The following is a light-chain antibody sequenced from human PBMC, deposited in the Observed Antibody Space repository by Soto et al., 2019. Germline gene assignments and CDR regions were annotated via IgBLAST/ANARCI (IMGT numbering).Light chain of an antibody. J-gene: IGKJ2*01. CDR2: DAS. Sequence: EIVLPQSPATLSLSPGERATLSCRASQSGRSYLAWYQQKHGQAPRLLIYDASNRATGIPARFSGGGSGTDFTLTISSLEPEDFAVYYCQQRSNWPPTFGQGTKLEIK. CDR3: QQRSNWPPT. V-gene: IGKV3-11*01. CDR1: QSGRSY.